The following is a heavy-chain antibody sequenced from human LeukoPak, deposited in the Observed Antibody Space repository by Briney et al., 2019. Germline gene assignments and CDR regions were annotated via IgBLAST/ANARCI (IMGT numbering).Heavy chain of an antibody. Sequence: GESLKISCKGSGYSFTSYWISWVRQVPGKGLEWMGRIDPSDSYTNYSPSFQGHVTISADKSISTAYLQWSSLKASDTAMYYCARRGSSWSKPNDYWGQGTLVTVSS. J-gene: IGHJ4*02. CDR1: GYSFTSYW. D-gene: IGHD6-13*01. CDR3: ARRGSSWSKPNDY. CDR2: IDPSDSYT. V-gene: IGHV5-10-1*01.